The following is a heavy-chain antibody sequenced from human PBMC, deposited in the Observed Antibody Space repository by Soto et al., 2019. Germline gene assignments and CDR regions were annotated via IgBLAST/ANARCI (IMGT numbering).Heavy chain of an antibody. Sequence: PGGSLRLSCAASGFTFSSYGVNWVRQAPGKGLEWVAVIWYDGSNKYYADSVKGRFTISRDNSKNTLYLQMNSLRAEDTAVYYCASLHDYYDSSGYDAFDIWGQGTMVTVSS. CDR2: IWYDGSNK. CDR1: GFTFSSYG. V-gene: IGHV3-33*01. CDR3: ASLHDYYDSSGYDAFDI. J-gene: IGHJ3*02. D-gene: IGHD3-22*01.